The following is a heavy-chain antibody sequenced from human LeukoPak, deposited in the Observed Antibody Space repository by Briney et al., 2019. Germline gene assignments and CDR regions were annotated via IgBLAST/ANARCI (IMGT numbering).Heavy chain of an antibody. CDR3: VKVYCSGGSCYSSDAFDI. CDR1: GGSISRYY. D-gene: IGHD2-15*01. Sequence: SETLSLTCTVSGGSISRYYWSWIRQPPGKGLEWIGYISYTGSTTYNSSLKSRVTISLDTSQNQFSLKLTSVTPADTAVYYCVKVYCSGGSCYSSDAFDIWGQGTMVTVSS. CDR2: ISYTGST. V-gene: IGHV4-59*01. J-gene: IGHJ3*02.